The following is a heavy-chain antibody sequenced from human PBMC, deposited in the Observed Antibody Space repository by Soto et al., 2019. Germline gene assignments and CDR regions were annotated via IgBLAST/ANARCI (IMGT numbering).Heavy chain of an antibody. CDR3: ARERTVVRGQIYYYGMDV. J-gene: IGHJ6*02. V-gene: IGHV3-30-3*01. D-gene: IGHD3-10*01. CDR1: GFTFSSYA. CDR2: ISYDGSNK. Sequence: GGSLRLSCAASGFTFSSYAMHWVRQAPGKGLEWVAVISYDGSNKYYADSVKGRFTISRDNSKNTLYLQMNSLRAEDTAVYYCARERTVVRGQIYYYGMDVWGQGTTVTVSS.